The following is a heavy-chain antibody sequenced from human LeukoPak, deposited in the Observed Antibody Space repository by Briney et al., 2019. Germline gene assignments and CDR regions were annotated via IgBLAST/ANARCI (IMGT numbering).Heavy chain of an antibody. Sequence: ASVKVSCKASGYTFTSYGISWVRQAPGQGLEWMGWISAYNGNTNYAQKLQGRVTMTTDTSTSTAYMELRSLRSDDTAVYYCARDLYGSGRSWYFDYWGQGTLVTVS. J-gene: IGHJ4*02. CDR2: ISAYNGNT. D-gene: IGHD3-10*01. V-gene: IGHV1-18*01. CDR3: ARDLYGSGRSWYFDY. CDR1: GYTFTSYG.